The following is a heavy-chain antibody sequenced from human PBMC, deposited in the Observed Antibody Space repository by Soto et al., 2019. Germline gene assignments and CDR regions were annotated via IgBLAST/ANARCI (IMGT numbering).Heavy chain of an antibody. Sequence: ASVKVSCKASGYTFTGYYMHWVRQAPGQGLEWMGWTNPNSGGTNYAQKFQGRVTMTRDTSISTAYMELSRLRSDDTAVYYCARDLRWTYYYDSSGFIDYWGQGTLVTVSS. V-gene: IGHV1-2*02. CDR1: GYTFTGYY. CDR3: ARDLRWTYYYDSSGFIDY. D-gene: IGHD3-22*01. CDR2: TNPNSGGT. J-gene: IGHJ4*02.